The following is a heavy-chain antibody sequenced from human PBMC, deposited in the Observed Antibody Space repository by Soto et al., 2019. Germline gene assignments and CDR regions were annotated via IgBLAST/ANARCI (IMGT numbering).Heavy chain of an antibody. D-gene: IGHD3-22*01. CDR3: AREPYYYDSSGYHY. CDR2: IYYSGST. J-gene: IGHJ4*02. V-gene: IGHV4-59*01. Sequence: SETLSLTCTVSGGSISSYYWSWIRQPPGKGLEWIGYIYYSGSTNYNPSLKSRVTISVDTSKNQFSLKLSSVTAADTAVYYCAREPYYYDSSGYHYWGQGTLVTVSS. CDR1: GGSISSYY.